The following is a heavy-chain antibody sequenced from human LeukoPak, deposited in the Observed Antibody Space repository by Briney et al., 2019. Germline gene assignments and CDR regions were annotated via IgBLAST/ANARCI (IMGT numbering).Heavy chain of an antibody. CDR1: GGSISSYY. V-gene: IGHV4-4*02. CDR2: IYHSGST. J-gene: IGHJ4*02. Sequence: SETLSLTCTVSGGSISSYYWSWVRQPPGKGLEWIGEIYHSGSTNYNPSLKSRVTISVDKSKNQFSLKLSSVTAADTAVYYCARVYSSGWFYFDYWGQGTLVTVSS. CDR3: ARVYSSGWFYFDY. D-gene: IGHD6-19*01.